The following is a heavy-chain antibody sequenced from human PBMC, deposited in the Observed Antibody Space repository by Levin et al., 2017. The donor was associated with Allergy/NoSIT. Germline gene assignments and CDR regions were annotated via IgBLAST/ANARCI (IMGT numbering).Heavy chain of an antibody. CDR3: ARGGTTYYDFWSGAPLDY. Sequence: GGSLRLSCAASGFTFSSYSMNWVRQAPGKGLEWVSYISSSSSTIYYADSVKGRFTISRDNAKNSLYLQMNSLRDEDTAVYYCARGGTTYYDFWSGAPLDYWGQGTLVTVSS. V-gene: IGHV3-48*02. J-gene: IGHJ4*02. CDR1: GFTFSSYS. D-gene: IGHD3-3*01. CDR2: ISSSSSTI.